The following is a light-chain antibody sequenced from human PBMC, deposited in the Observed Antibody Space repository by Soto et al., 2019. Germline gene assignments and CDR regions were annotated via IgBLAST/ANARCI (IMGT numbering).Light chain of an antibody. Sequence: DTVMTQSPATLSVSPGERATLSCRASQSVNSNLAWYQQKSGQAPRLLIYGASTRATGIPVRFSGSGSGTEFTLTISSLQSEDSAVYYCQQYTYWPWTLGQGTK. CDR2: GAS. J-gene: IGKJ1*01. CDR1: QSVNSN. V-gene: IGKV3-15*01. CDR3: QQYTYWPWT.